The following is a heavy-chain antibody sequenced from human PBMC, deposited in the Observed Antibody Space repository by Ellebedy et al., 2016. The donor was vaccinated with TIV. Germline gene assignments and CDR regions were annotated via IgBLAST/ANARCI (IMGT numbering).Heavy chain of an antibody. V-gene: IGHV4-31*03. D-gene: IGHD6-19*01. Sequence: SETLSLXXTVSGGSIRSGVYYWNWIRQHPGKGLEWIGYIFYSGSAYYDPSLKSRVTISVDTSKNQFSLNLSSVTAADTAVYYCARSSGDTGSFDPWGQGTLVTVSS. CDR1: GGSIRSGVYY. CDR3: ARSSGDTGSFDP. CDR2: IFYSGSA. J-gene: IGHJ5*02.